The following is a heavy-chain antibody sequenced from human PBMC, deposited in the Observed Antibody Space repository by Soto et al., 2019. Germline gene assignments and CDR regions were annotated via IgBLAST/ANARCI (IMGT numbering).Heavy chain of an antibody. Sequence: SLRLSCAASGFTFDDYAMHWVRQAPGKGLEWVSGISWNSGSIGYADSVKGRFTISRDNAKNSLYLQMNSLRAEDTALYYCAKGGGSGDYPRGWDAFDIWGQGTMVTVSS. CDR1: GFTFDDYA. V-gene: IGHV3-9*01. CDR2: ISWNSGSI. CDR3: AKGGGSGDYPRGWDAFDI. J-gene: IGHJ3*02. D-gene: IGHD4-17*01.